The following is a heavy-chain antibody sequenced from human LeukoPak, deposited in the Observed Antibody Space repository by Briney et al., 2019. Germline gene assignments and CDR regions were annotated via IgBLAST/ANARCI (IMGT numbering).Heavy chain of an antibody. D-gene: IGHD4-11*01. V-gene: IGHV3-21*01. Sequence: GGSLRLSRSASGFIFTNCAMHWVRQAPGKGLEWVSSISSSSSYIYYADSVKGRFTISRDNAKNSLYLQMNSLRAEDTAVYYCARDLPFNYPNFDYWGQGTLVTVSS. CDR1: GFIFTNCA. CDR3: ARDLPFNYPNFDY. CDR2: ISSSSSYI. J-gene: IGHJ4*02.